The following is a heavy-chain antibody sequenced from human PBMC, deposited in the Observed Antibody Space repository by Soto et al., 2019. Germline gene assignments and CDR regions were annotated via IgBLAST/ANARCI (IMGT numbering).Heavy chain of an antibody. Sequence: ASVKVSCKASGYTFTSYAMHWVRQAPGQRLEWMGWINAGNGNTKYSQKFQGRVTITRDTSASTAYMELSSLRSEDTAVYYCARSLGYCSSTSCFEFDYWGQGTLVTVSS. CDR1: GYTFTSYA. CDR2: INAGNGNT. J-gene: IGHJ4*02. D-gene: IGHD2-2*01. CDR3: ARSLGYCSSTSCFEFDY. V-gene: IGHV1-3*01.